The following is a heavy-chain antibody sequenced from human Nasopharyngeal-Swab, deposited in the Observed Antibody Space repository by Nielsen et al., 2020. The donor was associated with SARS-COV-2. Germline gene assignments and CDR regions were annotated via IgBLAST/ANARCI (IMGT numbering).Heavy chain of an antibody. CDR1: GGSFSGYY. CDR3: ARGRFTVHKYYYYYYGMDV. V-gene: IGHV4-34*01. D-gene: IGHD4-17*01. CDR2: INHSGST. Sequence: SETLSLTCAVYGGSFSGYYWSWIRQPPGKGLEWIGEINHSGSTNYNPSLKSRVTISVDTSKNQFSLKLSSVTAADTAAYYCARGRFTVHKYYYYYYGMDVWGQGTTVTVSS. J-gene: IGHJ6*02.